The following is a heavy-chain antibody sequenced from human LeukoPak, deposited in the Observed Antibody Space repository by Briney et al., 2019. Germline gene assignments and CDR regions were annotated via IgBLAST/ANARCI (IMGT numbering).Heavy chain of an antibody. CDR2: IYPGDSDT. CDR3: ARTRSYYDFWSGYPDY. D-gene: IGHD3-3*01. V-gene: IGHV5-51*01. Sequence: PGESLKISCKCSGYSFTSYWIGWVRQMPGKGLEWMGIIYPGDSDTRYSPSFQGQVTISADKSISTAYLQWSSLKASDTAMYYCARTRSYYDFWSGYPDYWGQGTLVTVSS. J-gene: IGHJ4*02. CDR1: GYSFTSYW.